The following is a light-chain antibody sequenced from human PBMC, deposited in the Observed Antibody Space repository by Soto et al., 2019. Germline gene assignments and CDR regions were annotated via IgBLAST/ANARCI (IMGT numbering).Light chain of an antibody. CDR3: QQYNSYWT. Sequence: ASVGDRGTLTCRASQSISSWLAWYQQKPGKAPKRLIYAASSLESGVPSRLSGSGSGTEFTLTISSLQPDDFATYYCQQYNSYWTFGQGTKV. CDR1: QSISSW. CDR2: AAS. V-gene: IGKV1-5*01. J-gene: IGKJ1*01.